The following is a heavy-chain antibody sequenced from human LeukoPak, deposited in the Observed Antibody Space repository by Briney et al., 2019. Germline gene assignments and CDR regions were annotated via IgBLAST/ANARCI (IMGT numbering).Heavy chain of an antibody. CDR1: GYTFTSYG. CDR3: ARGSEMATTFIDY. CDR2: INPDSGGT. V-gene: IGHV1-2*06. D-gene: IGHD5-24*01. J-gene: IGHJ4*02. Sequence: ASVKVSCKASGYTFTSYGISWVRQAPGQGLEWMGRINPDSGGTNYAQKFQGRVTMTRDTSITTAYMELSRLRSDDTAVYYCARGSEMATTFIDYWGQGTLVTVSS.